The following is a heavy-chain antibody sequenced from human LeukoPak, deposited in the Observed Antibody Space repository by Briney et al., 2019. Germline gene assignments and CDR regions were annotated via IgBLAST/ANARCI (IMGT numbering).Heavy chain of an antibody. J-gene: IGHJ4*02. V-gene: IGHV4-30-2*01. CDR1: GGSISSGGYY. CDR3: ARHRVEGYFDFDY. CDR2: IYHSGST. D-gene: IGHD3-9*01. Sequence: SETLSLTCTVSGGSISSGGYYWSWIRQPPGKGLEWIGYIYHSGSTYYNPSLKSRVTISVDRSKNQFSLKLSSVTAADTAVYYCARHRVEGYFDFDYWGQGTLVTVSS.